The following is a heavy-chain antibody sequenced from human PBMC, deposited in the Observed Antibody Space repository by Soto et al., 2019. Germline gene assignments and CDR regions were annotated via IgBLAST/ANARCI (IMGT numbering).Heavy chain of an antibody. CDR3: ANGPHVLRLLGWFPWYFDY. CDR1: GFTFSSYA. J-gene: IGHJ4*02. Sequence: EVQLLESGGGLVQPGGSLRLSCAASGFTFSSYAMSWVRQAPGKGLEWVSAISGSGGSTYYAESVKGRFTISRDNSKNTQYLQMHSLRAEDTAVDYCANGPHVLRLLGWFPWYFDYWGQGTLVTVSS. V-gene: IGHV3-23*01. CDR2: ISGSGGST. D-gene: IGHD3-3*01.